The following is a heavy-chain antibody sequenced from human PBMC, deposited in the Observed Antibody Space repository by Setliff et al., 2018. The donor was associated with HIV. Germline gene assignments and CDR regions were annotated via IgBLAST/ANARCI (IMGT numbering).Heavy chain of an antibody. CDR1: GFTVSSNY. CDR3: ARVAQDWKDVSEYYFDY. V-gene: IGHV3-53*01. CDR2: IYSGCST. Sequence: GGSLRLSCAASGFTVSSNYISWVRQAPGKGLEWVSVIYSGCSTYYADSVKGRFTISRDNSKNTLYLQMNSMRAEDTAVYYCARVAQDWKDVSEYYFDYWGQGTLVTVAS. D-gene: IGHD1-1*01. J-gene: IGHJ4*02.